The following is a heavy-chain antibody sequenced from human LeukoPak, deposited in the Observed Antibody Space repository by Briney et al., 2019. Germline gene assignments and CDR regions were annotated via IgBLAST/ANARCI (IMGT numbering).Heavy chain of an antibody. CDR3: ASGGYSYDDAFDI. V-gene: IGHV3-53*01. Sequence: GGSLRLSCAASGFTVSSNYMSWVRQAPGKGLEWVSVIYSGGSTYYADSVKGRFTISRDNSKNTLYLQMNSLRAEDTAVYYCASGGYSYDDAFDIWGQGTMVTVSS. CDR1: GFTVSSNY. J-gene: IGHJ3*02. D-gene: IGHD5-18*01. CDR2: IYSGGST.